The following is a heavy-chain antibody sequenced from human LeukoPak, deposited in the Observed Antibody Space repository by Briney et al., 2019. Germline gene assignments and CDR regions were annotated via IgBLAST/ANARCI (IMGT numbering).Heavy chain of an antibody. CDR2: ISSSSSYI. CDR3: TGSYYGSGSYFY. J-gene: IGHJ4*02. D-gene: IGHD3-10*01. V-gene: IGHV3-21*04. CDR1: GFTFSSYS. Sequence: GGSLRLSCAASGFTFSSYSMNWVRQAPGKGLEWVSSISSSSSYIYYADSVKGRFTISRDDSKNTAYLQMNSLKTEDTAVYYCTGSYYGSGSYFYWGQGTLVTVSS.